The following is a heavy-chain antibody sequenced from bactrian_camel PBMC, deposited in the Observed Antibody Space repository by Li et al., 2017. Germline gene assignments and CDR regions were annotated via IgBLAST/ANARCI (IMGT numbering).Heavy chain of an antibody. J-gene: IGHJ4*01. V-gene: IGHV3S53*01. CDR1: GYSYSIPE. CDR3: AQDVLERGCSPTTVFHI. D-gene: IGHD8*01. Sequence: HVQLVESGGGSVQTGGSLRLSCTISGYSYSIPEICDITWYRQAPGSEREFVSILHTDGRTSYADSVKGRFTISHDEAKRTLSLQMSALEHEDSATYYCAQDVLERGCSPTTVFHIWGQGTQVTVS. CDR2: LHTDGRT.